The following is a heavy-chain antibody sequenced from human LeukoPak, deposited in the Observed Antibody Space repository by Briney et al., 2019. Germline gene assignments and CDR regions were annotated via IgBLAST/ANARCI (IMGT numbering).Heavy chain of an antibody. CDR3: AGEVRLGELSP. CDR1: GFTFSSYS. Sequence: GGSLRLSCAASGFTFSSYSMNWVRQAPGKGLEWVSSISSSSSYIYYADSVKGRFTISRDNAKNSLYLQMNSLRAEDTAVYYCAGEVRLGELSPWGQGTLVTVSS. D-gene: IGHD3-16*02. CDR2: ISSSSSYI. V-gene: IGHV3-21*01. J-gene: IGHJ5*02.